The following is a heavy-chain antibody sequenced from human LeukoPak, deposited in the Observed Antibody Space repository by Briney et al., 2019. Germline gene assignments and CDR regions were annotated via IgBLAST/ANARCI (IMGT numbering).Heavy chain of an antibody. Sequence: GGSLRLSCAASGFTFSSYGMHWIRQAPGKGLEWVAVIWYDGNNKYYADSVKGRFTISRDNSQNTLYLQMNSLRAEDTAVYYCARDRRELGFDHWGQGTLVTVSS. CDR1: GFTFSSYG. CDR3: ARDRRELGFDH. CDR2: IWYDGNNK. V-gene: IGHV3-33*01. J-gene: IGHJ4*02. D-gene: IGHD1-26*01.